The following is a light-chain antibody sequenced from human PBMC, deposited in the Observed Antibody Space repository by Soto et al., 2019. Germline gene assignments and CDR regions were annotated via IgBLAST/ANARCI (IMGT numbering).Light chain of an antibody. J-gene: IGKJ2*02. CDR2: DAS. V-gene: IGKV3-11*01. CDR1: QSVTSY. Sequence: EIVLTQSPATLSLSPGERATLSCRASQSVTSYLAWYQQKPGQAPRLLIYDASNRATGIPARFSGSGSGTDFTFTISSLDPEDFAVYYCQQRSNWPGCTFGQGTKLQIK. CDR3: QQRSNWPGCT.